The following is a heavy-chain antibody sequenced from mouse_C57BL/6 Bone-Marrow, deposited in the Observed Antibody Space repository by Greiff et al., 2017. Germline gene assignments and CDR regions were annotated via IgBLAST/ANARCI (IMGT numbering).Heavy chain of an antibody. V-gene: IGHV1-69*01. CDR3: ARDFFDV. CDR1: GYTFTSYW. CDR2: IDPSDSYT. J-gene: IGHJ1*03. Sequence: QVQLQQPGAELVMPGASVKLSCKASGYTFTSYWMHWVKQRPGQGLEWIGEIDPSDSYTNYNQKFKGKSTLTGDKSSSTAYMQLSSLTSEDSAVYDSARDFFDVWGTGTTVTVSS.